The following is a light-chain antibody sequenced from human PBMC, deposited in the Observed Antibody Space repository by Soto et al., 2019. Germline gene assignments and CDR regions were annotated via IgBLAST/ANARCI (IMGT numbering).Light chain of an antibody. V-gene: IGKV1-16*01. J-gene: IGKJ2*01. CDR3: QQYASNVAT. CDR2: GAS. Sequence: DIQMTQSPSSLSASVGDRVTITCRASQDILNYVAWFQQKPGKAPKSLIYGASSLHSGVPSRFSGSGFGTDFSLTISSLQPEDFATYYCQQYASNVATFGQGTTLEV. CDR1: QDILNY.